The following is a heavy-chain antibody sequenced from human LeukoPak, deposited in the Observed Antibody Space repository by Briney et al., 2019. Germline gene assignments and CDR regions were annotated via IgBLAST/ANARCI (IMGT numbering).Heavy chain of an antibody. CDR2: INPNSGGT. Sequence: GASVKVSCKASGYTFTGYYMHWVQQAPGQGLEWMGRINPNSGGTNYAQKFQGRVTMTRDTSISTAYMELSRLRSDDTAVYYCARAPRAVAGHYFDYWGQGTLVTVSS. V-gene: IGHV1-2*06. J-gene: IGHJ4*02. CDR3: ARAPRAVAGHYFDY. D-gene: IGHD6-19*01. CDR1: GYTFTGYY.